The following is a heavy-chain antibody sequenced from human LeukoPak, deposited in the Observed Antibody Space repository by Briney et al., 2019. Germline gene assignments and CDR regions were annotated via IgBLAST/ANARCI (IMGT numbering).Heavy chain of an antibody. D-gene: IGHD6-13*01. J-gene: IGHJ4*02. V-gene: IGHV3-53*01. Sequence: GGSLRLSCAASGLTVSSNYMSWVRQAPGKGLEWVSVIYSGGSTYYADSVKGRFTISRDNSKNTLYLQMNSLRAEDTAVYYCASGLNKAAGEEVRDYWGQGTLVTVSS. CDR1: GLTVSSNY. CDR3: ASGLNKAAGEEVRDY. CDR2: IYSGGST.